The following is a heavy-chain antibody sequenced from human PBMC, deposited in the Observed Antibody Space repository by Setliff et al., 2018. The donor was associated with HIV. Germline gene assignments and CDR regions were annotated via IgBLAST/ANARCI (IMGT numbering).Heavy chain of an antibody. CDR2: IHASGKA. D-gene: IGHD2-21*02. CDR3: ATLDPSGGNFLAY. CDR1: GDTDFY. J-gene: IGHJ4*02. Sequence: TLSLTCTVSGDTDFYWSWIRQSPGKGLEWIGYIHASGKANYNPSLKSRVTISLDTSKMQFSLRLTSVTAADTAVYYCATLDPSGGNFLAYWGQGTLVTVSS. V-gene: IGHV4-4*09.